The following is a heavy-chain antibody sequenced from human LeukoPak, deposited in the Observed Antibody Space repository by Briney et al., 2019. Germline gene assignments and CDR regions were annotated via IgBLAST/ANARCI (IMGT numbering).Heavy chain of an antibody. CDR3: ARLDCVRAGCYNH. V-gene: IGHV4-59*08. D-gene: IGHD5-24*01. CDR1: GDSVTDDY. Sequence: PSETLSLTCSVSGDSVTDDYWNVLRQPPGKGLEWIGYVSHDGTTNYTPSLRSRVIMAVDTAKNHISLRLTSVTAAGTAVLFCARLDCVRAGCYNHWGQGALVTVSS. J-gene: IGHJ4*02. CDR2: VSHDGTT.